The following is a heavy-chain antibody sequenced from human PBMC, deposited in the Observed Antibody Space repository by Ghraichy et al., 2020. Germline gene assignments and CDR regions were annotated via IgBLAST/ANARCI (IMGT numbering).Heavy chain of an antibody. V-gene: IGHV3-33*08. CDR2: IWSDGSNK. CDR1: GFTFSDFG. J-gene: IGHJ6*02. Sequence: GGSLRLSCAASGFTFSDFGMHWVRQAPGKGLEWVAIIWSDGSNKYYGDSVKGRFTISRDNSKNTLYLQMNSLRAEDTAVYYRARELLYDGVYYYYGLDAWGQGTTVTVSS. CDR3: ARELLYDGVYYYYGLDA. D-gene: IGHD2-8*01.